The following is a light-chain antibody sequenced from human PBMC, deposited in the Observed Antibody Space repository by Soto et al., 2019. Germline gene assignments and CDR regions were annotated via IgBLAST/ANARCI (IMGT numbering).Light chain of an antibody. CDR1: QSVSSSY. Sequence: EIVLTQSPGTLSLSPGERATLSCRASQSVSSSYLAWYQQKPGQAPRLLIYGASSRATGIPDRFSGSVSGTAFTLTISRLEPEYFAVYYCQQYGSTPGTFGPGTKVEMK. V-gene: IGKV3-20*01. J-gene: IGKJ3*01. CDR2: GAS. CDR3: QQYGSTPGT.